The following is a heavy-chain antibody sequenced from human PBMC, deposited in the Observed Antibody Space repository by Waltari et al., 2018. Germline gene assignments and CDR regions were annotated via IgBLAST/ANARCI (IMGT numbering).Heavy chain of an antibody. V-gene: IGHV1-69*12. CDR2: IIPIFGTA. CDR3: ARAYYYGSGSTHFIDY. CDR1: GGIFSSYA. D-gene: IGHD3-10*01. Sequence: QVQLVQSGAEVKKPGSSVKVSCKASGGIFSSYAISWVRQAPGQGLEWMGGIIPIFGTANYAQKFQGRVTITADESTSTAYMELSSLRSEDTAVYYCARAYYYGSGSTHFIDYWGQGTLVTVSS. J-gene: IGHJ4*02.